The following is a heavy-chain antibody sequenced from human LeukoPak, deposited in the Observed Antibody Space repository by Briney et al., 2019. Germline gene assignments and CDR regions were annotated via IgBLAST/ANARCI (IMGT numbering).Heavy chain of an antibody. CDR1: GFTFSSYW. CDR3: ARLATKSYYDILTGYYDFDY. J-gene: IGHJ4*02. V-gene: IGHV3-74*01. CDR2: INSDGSST. Sequence: GGSLRLSCAASGFTFSSYWMHWVRRAPGKGLVWVSRINSDGSSTSYADSVKGRFTISRDNAKNTLYLQMTSLRAEDTAVYYCARLATKSYYDILTGYYDFDYWGQGTLVTVSS. D-gene: IGHD3-9*01.